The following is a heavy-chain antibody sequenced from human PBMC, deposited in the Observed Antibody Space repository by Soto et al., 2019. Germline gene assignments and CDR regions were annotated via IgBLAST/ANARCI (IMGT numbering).Heavy chain of an antibody. D-gene: IGHD3-10*01. CDR3: ARHKGRLQPDAVDY. Sequence: SETLSLTCTVSGGSISSYYWSWIRQPPGKGLEWIGYIYYSGSTNYNPSLKSRVTISVDTSKNQFSLKLSSVTAADTAVYYCARHKGRLQPDAVDYWGQGTLVTV. J-gene: IGHJ4*02. CDR1: GGSISSYY. CDR2: IYYSGST. V-gene: IGHV4-59*08.